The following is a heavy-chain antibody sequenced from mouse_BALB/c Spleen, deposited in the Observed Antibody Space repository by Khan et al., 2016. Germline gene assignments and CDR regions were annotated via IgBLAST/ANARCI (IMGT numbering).Heavy chain of an antibody. Sequence: EVELVESGGDLVKPGGSLNLSCAASGFTFSNYAMSWVRQTPDKRLEWVATISSGGSYTYYPDSVKGRFPISRDNAKNTLYLQMSSLKSEDTAIYYFARQLDGSSSYYAMDYWGQGTSVTVSS. CDR2: ISSGGSYT. CDR1: GFTFSNYA. J-gene: IGHJ4*01. V-gene: IGHV5-6*01. D-gene: IGHD1-1*01. CDR3: ARQLDGSSSYYAMDY.